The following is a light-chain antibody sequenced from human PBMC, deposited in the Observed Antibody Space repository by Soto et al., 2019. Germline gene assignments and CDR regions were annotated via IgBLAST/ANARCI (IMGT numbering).Light chain of an antibody. CDR3: SSYTSNSHVV. V-gene: IGLV2-14*01. J-gene: IGLJ2*01. CDR2: EVS. Sequence: QSALTQPASVSGSPGQSITISCSGTRNDVGGYNYVSWYHQHPGKAPKLMIYEVSNRPSGVSNRFSGSKSGNTASLTISGLQADDEADYYCSSYTSNSHVVFGGGTKLTVL. CDR1: RNDVGGYNY.